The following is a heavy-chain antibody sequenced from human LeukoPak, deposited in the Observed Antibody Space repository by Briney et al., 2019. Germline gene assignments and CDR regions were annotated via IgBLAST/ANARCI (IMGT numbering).Heavy chain of an antibody. CDR2: IYYSGTT. J-gene: IGHJ5*02. V-gene: IGHV4-39*01. D-gene: IGHD1-1*01. CDR1: GGSISSSSYC. CDR3: ARHLLLDRRLTWFDP. Sequence: SETLSLTCTVAGGSISSSSYCCGWIRQPPGKGLEWIGSIYYSGTTYYNPSLKSRVTISVDTSKNQFSLKLNSVTAADTAVYYCARHLLLDRRLTWFDPWGQGTLVTVSS.